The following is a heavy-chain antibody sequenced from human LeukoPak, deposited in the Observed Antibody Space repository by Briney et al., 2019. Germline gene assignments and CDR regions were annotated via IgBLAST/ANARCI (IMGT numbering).Heavy chain of an antibody. Sequence: GGSLRLYCAASGFTFSNYGMNWVRQAPGQGLEWVSHITGSSGNMYYADSVKGRFTISRDNAKNSLYLQMNSLRDEDTAVYYCARDRFLTASYDYWGQGTLVTVSS. CDR1: GFTFSNYG. CDR3: ARDRFLTASYDY. D-gene: IGHD3-9*01. J-gene: IGHJ4*02. CDR2: ITGSSGNM. V-gene: IGHV3-48*02.